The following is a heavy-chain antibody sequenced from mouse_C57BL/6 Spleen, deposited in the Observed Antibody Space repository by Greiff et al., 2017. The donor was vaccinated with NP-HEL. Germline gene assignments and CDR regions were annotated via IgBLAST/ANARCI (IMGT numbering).Heavy chain of an antibody. CDR3: ASHYDGYYDAMDY. CDR1: GYSITSGYY. D-gene: IGHD2-3*01. Sequence: EVKLVESGPGLVKPSQSLSLTCSVTGYSITSGYYWNWIRQFPGNKLEWMGYISYDGSNNYNPSLKNRISITRDTSKNQFFLKLNSVTTEDTATYYCASHYDGYYDAMDYWGQGTSVTVSS. J-gene: IGHJ4*01. CDR2: ISYDGSN. V-gene: IGHV3-6*01.